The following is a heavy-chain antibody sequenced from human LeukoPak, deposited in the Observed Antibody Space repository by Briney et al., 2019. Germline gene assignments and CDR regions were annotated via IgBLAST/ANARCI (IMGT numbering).Heavy chain of an antibody. CDR2: INPSGGST. CDR3: ARDTSPNRDAFDI. J-gene: IGHJ3*02. CDR1: GYTFTSYY. Sequence: GASVKVSCKASGYTFTSYYMHWVRQAPGQGLEWMGIINPSGGSTSYAQKFQGRVTMTRDMSTSTVYMELSSLRSEDTAVYYCARDTSPNRDAFDIWGQGTMVTVSS. D-gene: IGHD1-1*01. V-gene: IGHV1-46*01.